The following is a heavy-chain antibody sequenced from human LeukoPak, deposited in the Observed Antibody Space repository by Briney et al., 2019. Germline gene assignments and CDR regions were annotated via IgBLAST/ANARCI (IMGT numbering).Heavy chain of an antibody. V-gene: IGHV3-30*03. CDR2: ISYDGTYA. CDR1: GRSVSSLG. J-gene: IGHJ4*02. D-gene: IGHD2/OR15-2a*01. CDR3: ATESSLSN. Sequence: PGWSLTGDCESAGRSVSSLGMDWVRQDQGKGLEWVGDISYDGTYASYAASVRGRFTVSRDNSKNTLYLQMNSLRTEDTAVYYCATESSLSNWGLGTLVTVSS.